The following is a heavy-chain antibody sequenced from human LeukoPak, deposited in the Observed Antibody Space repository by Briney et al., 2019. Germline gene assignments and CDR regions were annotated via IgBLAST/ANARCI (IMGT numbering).Heavy chain of an antibody. CDR3: ARDQSSVFDC. Sequence: PGGSLTLSCAATGFTFSSYWMHWVRQGPGKGLVWVSRINRDGSSTTYADSVKGRFTISRDNAKNTLYLQMNSLRAEDTAVYYCARDQSSVFDCWGQGTLVTVSS. CDR1: GFTFSSYW. J-gene: IGHJ4*02. CDR2: INRDGSST. D-gene: IGHD3-22*01. V-gene: IGHV3-74*01.